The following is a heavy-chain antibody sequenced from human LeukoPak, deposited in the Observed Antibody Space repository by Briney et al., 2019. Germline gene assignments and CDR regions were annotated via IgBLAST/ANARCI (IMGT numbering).Heavy chain of an antibody. D-gene: IGHD3-10*01. V-gene: IGHV4-39*01. CDR3: AATGLMVRGVIITRTFDY. J-gene: IGHJ4*02. Sequence: WVRQPPGKGLEWIGSIYYSGSTYYNPSLKSRVTISVDTSKNQFSLKLSSVTAADTAVYYCAATGLMVRGVIITRTFDYWGQGTLVTVSS. CDR2: IYYSGST.